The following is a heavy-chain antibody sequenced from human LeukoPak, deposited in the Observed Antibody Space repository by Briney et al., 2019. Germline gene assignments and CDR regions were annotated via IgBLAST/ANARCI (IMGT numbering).Heavy chain of an antibody. J-gene: IGHJ5*02. Sequence: GGSLRLSCAASGFTFSSYAMSWVRQAPGKGLEWVSAISGSGGSTYYADSVKGRFTISTDIAHNALHLQMNSLRGEDTAVYYCARGWSATSFYAHWFDPWGQGTLVTVSS. CDR2: ISGSGGST. V-gene: IGHV3-23*01. CDR1: GFTFSSYA. CDR3: ARGWSATSFYAHWFDP. D-gene: IGHD5/OR15-5a*01.